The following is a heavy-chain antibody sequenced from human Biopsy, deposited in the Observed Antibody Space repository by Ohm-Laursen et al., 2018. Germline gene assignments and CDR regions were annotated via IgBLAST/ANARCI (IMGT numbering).Heavy chain of an antibody. CDR1: GFTVYNNY. V-gene: IGHV3-7*01. CDR3: ARGRSMDV. Sequence: GSLRLSCAASGFTVYNNYMTWVRQAPGKGLEWVASIKEDGSEKFYVDSVKGRFTISRDNAQKSLYLQMNSLRVEDTAVHYCARGRSMDVWGQGTTVTVSS. CDR2: IKEDGSEK. J-gene: IGHJ6*02.